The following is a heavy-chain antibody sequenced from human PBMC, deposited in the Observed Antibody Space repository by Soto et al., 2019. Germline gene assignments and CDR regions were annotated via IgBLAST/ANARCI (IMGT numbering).Heavy chain of an antibody. CDR2: IYWDDDK. D-gene: IGHD4-17*01. J-gene: IGHJ4*02. V-gene: IGHV2-5*02. CDR1: GFSLSTYHMG. Sequence: PTLVNPHRPSLTCDFSGFSLSTYHMGVAWIRQPPGKALEWLALIYWDDDKRYSPSLKDRLAISKDTSSNQVVLTITNMDPGDTATYFCAHAGDYDLLTFDHWGPGTLVTVSS. CDR3: AHAGDYDLLTFDH.